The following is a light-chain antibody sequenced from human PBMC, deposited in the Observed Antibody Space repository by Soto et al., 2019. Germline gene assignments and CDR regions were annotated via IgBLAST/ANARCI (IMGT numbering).Light chain of an antibody. CDR3: QQRSNWPPA. J-gene: IGKJ4*01. CDR2: DAS. V-gene: IGKV3-11*01. CDR1: RSVSSS. Sequence: EIVLTQSPATLSLSPGERATLSCRASRSVSSSLAWYQQKPGQAPRLLIYDASNRATGIPARFSGSGSGTDFTLTISSLEPEDFPVYYCQQRSNWPPAFGGGTKVEIK.